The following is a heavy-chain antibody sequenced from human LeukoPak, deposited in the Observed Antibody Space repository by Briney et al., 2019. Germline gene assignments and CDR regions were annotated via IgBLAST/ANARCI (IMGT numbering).Heavy chain of an antibody. CDR3: ARDQGGYSYGYDL. CDR1: GFTFSSYS. J-gene: IGHJ5*02. V-gene: IGHV3-48*01. D-gene: IGHD5-18*01. CDR2: ISSSSSTI. Sequence: QSGGPLRLSCAASGFTFSSYSMNWVRQAPGKGLEWVSYISSSSSTIYYADSVKGRFTISRDNAKNSLYLQMNSLRAEDTAVYYCARDQGGYSYGYDLWGQGTLVTASS.